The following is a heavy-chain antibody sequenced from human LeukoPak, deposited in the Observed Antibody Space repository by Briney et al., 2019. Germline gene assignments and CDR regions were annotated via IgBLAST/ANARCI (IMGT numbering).Heavy chain of an antibody. D-gene: IGHD3-16*01. CDR1: GFTLSGYW. CDR3: ARGLGGLDP. Sequence: GGSLRLSCAGSGFTLSGYWMTWVRRAPGKGLEWVANIKYDGSEKQYVDSVKGRFTISRDNAKNSLYLQMNSLRVEDMAVYYCARGLGGLDPWGQGNLVTVSS. V-gene: IGHV3-7*01. CDR2: IKYDGSEK. J-gene: IGHJ5*02.